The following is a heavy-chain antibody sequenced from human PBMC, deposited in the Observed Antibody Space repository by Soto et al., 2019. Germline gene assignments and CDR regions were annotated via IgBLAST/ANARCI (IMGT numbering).Heavy chain of an antibody. V-gene: IGHV4-31*03. CDR2: IYYSGST. J-gene: IGHJ6*02. CDR1: GGSISSGGYY. Sequence: PSETLSLTCTVSGGSISSGGYYWSWIRQHPGKGLEWIGYIYYSGSTYYNPSLKSRVTISVDTSKNQFSLKLSSVTAADTAVYYCAREGVVAATTDYYYGMDVWGQGTTVTVSS. CDR3: AREGVVAATTDYYYGMDV. D-gene: IGHD2-15*01.